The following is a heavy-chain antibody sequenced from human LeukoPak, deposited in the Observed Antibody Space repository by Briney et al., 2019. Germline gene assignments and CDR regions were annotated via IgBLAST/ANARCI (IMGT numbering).Heavy chain of an antibody. V-gene: IGHV3-30*18. CDR1: GFTFSSYG. J-gene: IGHJ4*02. CDR2: ISYDGSNK. CDR3: AKLVTGTTWSEY. D-gene: IGHD1-20*01. Sequence: GRSLRLSCAASGFTFSSYGMHWVRQAPGKGLEWVAVISYDGSNKYYADSVKGRFTISRDNSKNTLYLQMNSLRAEDTGVYYCAKLVTGTTWSEYWGQGTLVTVSS.